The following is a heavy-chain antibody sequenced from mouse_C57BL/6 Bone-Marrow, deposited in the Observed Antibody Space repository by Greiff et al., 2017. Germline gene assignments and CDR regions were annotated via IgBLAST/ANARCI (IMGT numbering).Heavy chain of an antibody. CDR1: GYTFTDYN. D-gene: IGHD2-2*01. CDR3: ARGRAAMVTTGYYFDY. CDR2: INPNNGGT. V-gene: IGHV1-18*01. J-gene: IGHJ2*01. Sequence: VHVKQSGPELVKPGASVKIPCKASGYTFTDYNMDWVKQSHGKSLEWIGDINPNNGGTIYNQKFKGKATLTVDKSSSTAYMELRSLTSEDTAVYYCARGRAAMVTTGYYFDYWGQGTTLTVSS.